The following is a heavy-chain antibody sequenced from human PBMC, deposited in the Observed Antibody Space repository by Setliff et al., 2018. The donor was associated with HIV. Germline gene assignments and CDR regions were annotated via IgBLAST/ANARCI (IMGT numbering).Heavy chain of an antibody. V-gene: IGHV1-69*10. Sequence: GASVKVSCKASGGTFSNYAFSWVRQAPGQGLEWMGGLIPIVDITKSTQKFRDRVTFTADESTKTAQMELSGLTFEDTAVYYCARGRNYDSSGYGDYYYYMDVWGKGTTVTVSS. CDR2: LIPIVDIT. CDR1: GGTFSNYA. J-gene: IGHJ6*03. CDR3: ARGRNYDSSGYGDYYYYMDV. D-gene: IGHD3-22*01.